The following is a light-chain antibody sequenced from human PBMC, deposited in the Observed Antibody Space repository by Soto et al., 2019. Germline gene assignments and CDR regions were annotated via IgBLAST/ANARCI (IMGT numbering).Light chain of an antibody. CDR3: CSYAGSSTHYV. Sequence: QSVLTQPASVSGSPGQSITISCTGTSSDVGSYNLVSWYQQHPGKAPKLMIFEVTKRPSGVSSRFSGSKSDNTASLTISGLQTEDEADYYCCSYAGSSTHYVFGTGTKVTV. V-gene: IGLV2-23*02. J-gene: IGLJ1*01. CDR2: EVT. CDR1: SSDVGSYNL.